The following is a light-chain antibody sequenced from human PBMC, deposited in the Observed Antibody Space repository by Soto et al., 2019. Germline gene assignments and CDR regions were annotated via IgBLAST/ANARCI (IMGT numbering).Light chain of an antibody. J-gene: IGLJ1*01. V-gene: IGLV2-8*01. CDR2: EVN. CDR3: SSYAGNNNYV. CDR1: SSDVGGYNY. Sequence: QSVLTQPPSASGSPGQSVAISCTGTSSDVGGYNYVSWYQLHPGKAPKLMIYEVNLRPSGVPDRFSGSKSGNTASLTVSGLQAEDEAGYYCSSYAGNNNYVFGTGTKVTVL.